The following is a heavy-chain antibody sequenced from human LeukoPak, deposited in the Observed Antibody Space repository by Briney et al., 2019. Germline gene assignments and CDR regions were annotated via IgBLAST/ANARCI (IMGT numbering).Heavy chain of an antibody. CDR2: ISSTSSDI. D-gene: IGHD1-7*01. Sequence: GGSLRLSCAASGFSFSSYSMNWVRQAPGKGLEWVSSISSTSSDIFHADSVKGRFTISRDNAKNSLYLQMNSLRAEDTAVYYCAREITGTPFDYWGQGTLVTVSS. V-gene: IGHV3-21*01. CDR3: AREITGTPFDY. J-gene: IGHJ4*02. CDR1: GFSFSSYS.